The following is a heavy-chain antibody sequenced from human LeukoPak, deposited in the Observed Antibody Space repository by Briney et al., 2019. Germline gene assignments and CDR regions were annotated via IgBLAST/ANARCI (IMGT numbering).Heavy chain of an antibody. D-gene: IGHD2-15*01. CDR1: GGSISSSSYY. CDR2: IYYSGST. CDR3: ARVVSWQLLILEH. Sequence: PSETLSLTCTVSGGSISSSSYYWGWIRQPPGKGLEWIGSIYYSGSTYYNPSLKSRVTISVDTSKNQFSLKLSSVTAADTAVYYCARVVSWQLLILEHWGQGTLVTVSS. V-gene: IGHV4-39*07. J-gene: IGHJ1*01.